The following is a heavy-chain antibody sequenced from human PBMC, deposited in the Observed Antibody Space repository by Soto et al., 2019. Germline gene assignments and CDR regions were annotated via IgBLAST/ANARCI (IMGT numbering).Heavy chain of an antibody. CDR1: GGSIRPFI. V-gene: IGHV4-59*01. CDR2: IYDTGYA. D-gene: IGHD2-2*03. J-gene: IGHJ6*02. CDR3: ARASVGYCSSTTCPPGMDV. Sequence: SETLSLTCSVSGGSIRPFIWTWFRQPPGKGLEYIGFIYDTGYANYNPSLKSRVTISVDTSKNEFSLKLTSVTAADTAVYYCARASVGYCSSTTCPPGMDVWGQGTTVTVSS.